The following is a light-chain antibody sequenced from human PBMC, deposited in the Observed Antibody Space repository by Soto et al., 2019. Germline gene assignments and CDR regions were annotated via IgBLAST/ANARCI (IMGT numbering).Light chain of an antibody. V-gene: IGKV3-15*01. CDR1: QSVSSY. Sequence: EIVLTQSPATLSLSPGERATLSCRASQSVSSYLAWYQQKPGQAPRLVLYGASTRATGVPARFSGSGSGTEFTLTISSLQSEDFAVYYCQQYNRWPPYTFGQGTKVEIK. CDR3: QQYNRWPPYT. CDR2: GAS. J-gene: IGKJ2*01.